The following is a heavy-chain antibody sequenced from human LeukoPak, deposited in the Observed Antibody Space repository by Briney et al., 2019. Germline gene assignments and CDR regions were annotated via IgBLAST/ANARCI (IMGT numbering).Heavy chain of an antibody. CDR3: ARLAGYYDSSGVDLYYFDY. D-gene: IGHD3-22*01. V-gene: IGHV5-51*01. CDR2: IYPGDSDT. Sequence: GESLKISCKGSGYSFTSYWIGWVRQMPGKGLEWMGIIYPGDSDTRYSPSFQGQVTISADKSISTAYLQWSSLKALDTAMYYCARLAGYYDSSGVDLYYFDYWGQGTLVTVSP. CDR1: GYSFTSYW. J-gene: IGHJ4*02.